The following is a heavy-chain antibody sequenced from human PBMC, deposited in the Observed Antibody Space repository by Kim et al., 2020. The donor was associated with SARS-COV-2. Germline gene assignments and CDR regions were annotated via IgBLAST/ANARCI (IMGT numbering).Heavy chain of an antibody. CDR1: GFTFDDYA. D-gene: IGHD5-18*01. J-gene: IGHJ4*02. CDR3: AKGKSDSYGSLDY. CDR2: ISWNSGSI. Sequence: GGSLRLSCAASGFTFDDYAMHWVRQAPGKGLEWVSGISWNSGSIGYADSVKGRFTISRDNAKNSLYLQMNSLRAEDTALYYCAKGKSDSYGSLDYWGQGTLVTVSS. V-gene: IGHV3-9*01.